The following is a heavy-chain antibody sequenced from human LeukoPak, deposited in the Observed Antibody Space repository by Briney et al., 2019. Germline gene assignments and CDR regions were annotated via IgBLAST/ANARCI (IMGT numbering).Heavy chain of an antibody. CDR2: IYYSGNT. CDR3: ARDVGATPGYFDY. Sequence: TSETLSLTCTVSGDSISTSNSYWGWIRQPPGKGLEWIGSIYYSGNTYYNASLKSRVTISVDTSKNQFSLKLTSVTAADTAVYYCARDVGATPGYFDYWGQGTLVTVSS. J-gene: IGHJ4*02. V-gene: IGHV4-39*02. CDR1: GDSISTSNSY. D-gene: IGHD1-26*01.